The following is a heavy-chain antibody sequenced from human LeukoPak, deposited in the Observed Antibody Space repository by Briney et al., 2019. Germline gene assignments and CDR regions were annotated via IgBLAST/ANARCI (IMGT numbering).Heavy chain of an antibody. V-gene: IGHV3-74*01. CDR2: LNSDGSTT. CDR1: GFSVSSSW. D-gene: IGHD3-16*02. Sequence: GSLRLSCAASGFSVSSSWMHWVRQAPGKGLVWVSRLNSDGSTTDYADSVKGRFSISRDNAKNTLYLQMNSLRAEDTAVYYCARAGHYRFDYWGQGTLVTVSS. CDR3: ARAGHYRFDY. J-gene: IGHJ4*02.